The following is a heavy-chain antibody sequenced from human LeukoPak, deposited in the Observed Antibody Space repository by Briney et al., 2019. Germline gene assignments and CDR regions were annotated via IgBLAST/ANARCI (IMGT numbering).Heavy chain of an antibody. V-gene: IGHV3-7*01. J-gene: IGHJ4*02. CDR3: AKDVGGSLDY. CDR1: GFSFSTYW. D-gene: IGHD1-26*01. CDR2: IKEDESAK. Sequence: GGSLRLSCAASGFSFSTYWMAWVRQAPGKGLEWVANIKEDESAKHQADSVKGRFTIFRDNARNSVYLQMSSLRGEDTAVYYCAKDVGGSLDYWGQGTLVSVFS.